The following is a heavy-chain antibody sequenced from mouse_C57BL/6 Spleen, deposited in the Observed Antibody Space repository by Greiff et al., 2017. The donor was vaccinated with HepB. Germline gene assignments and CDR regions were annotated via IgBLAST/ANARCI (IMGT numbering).Heavy chain of an antibody. J-gene: IGHJ4*01. Sequence: EVKLMESGGGLVKPGGSLKLSCAASGFTFSSYTMSWVRQTPEKRLEWVATISGGGGNTYYPDSVKGRFTISRDNAKNTLYLQMSSLRSEDTALYYCARHRDGNYDYAMDYWGQGTSVTVSS. CDR1: GFTFSSYT. V-gene: IGHV5-9*01. CDR2: ISGGGGNT. D-gene: IGHD2-1*01. CDR3: ARHRDGNYDYAMDY.